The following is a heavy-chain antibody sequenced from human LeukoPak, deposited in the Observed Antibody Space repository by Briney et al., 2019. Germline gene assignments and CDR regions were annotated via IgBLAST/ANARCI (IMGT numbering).Heavy chain of an antibody. CDR2: INTNTGNP. V-gene: IGHV7-4-1*02. Sequence: ASVKVSCKASGYTFTSYAMNWVRQAPGQGLEWMGWINTNTGNPTYAQGFTGRFVFSLDTSVSTAYLQISSLKAEDTAVYYCARDDRLLWFGELSEIDYWGQGTLVTVSS. CDR1: GYTFTSYA. D-gene: IGHD3-10*01. J-gene: IGHJ4*02. CDR3: ARDDRLLWFGELSEIDY.